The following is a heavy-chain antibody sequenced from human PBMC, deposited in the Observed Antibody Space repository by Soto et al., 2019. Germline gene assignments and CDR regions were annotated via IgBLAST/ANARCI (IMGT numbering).Heavy chain of an antibody. V-gene: IGHV1-18*04. D-gene: IGHD3-3*01. Sequence: ASVKVSLKASGCTFTSYVISWVRQAPGQGLEWVGWISAYNGNTNYAQKLQGRVTMTTDTSTSTAYMELRSLRSDDTAVYYCACLIVRGTPYWSGWKAFDIWGQRTMVTVS. CDR1: GCTFTSYV. CDR2: ISAYNGNT. CDR3: ACLIVRGTPYWSGWKAFDI. J-gene: IGHJ3*02.